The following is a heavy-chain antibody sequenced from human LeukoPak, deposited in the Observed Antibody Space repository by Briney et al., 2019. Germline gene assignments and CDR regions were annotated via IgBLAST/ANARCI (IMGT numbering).Heavy chain of an antibody. Sequence: SETLSLTCAVSGGSISSSSYYWGWIRQPPGKGLEWIGYIYYTGSTNYNPSLKSRVTISADTSKNQFSLKLSSVTAADTAVYYCARAGSSWSTGYYFDYWGQGTLVTVSS. CDR1: GGSISSSSYY. J-gene: IGHJ4*02. V-gene: IGHV4-61*05. CDR2: IYYTGST. CDR3: ARAGSSWSTGYYFDY. D-gene: IGHD6-13*01.